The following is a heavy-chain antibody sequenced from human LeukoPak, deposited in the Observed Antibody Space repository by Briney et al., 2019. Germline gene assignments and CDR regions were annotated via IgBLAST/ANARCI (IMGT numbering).Heavy chain of an antibody. CDR1: GGSFSGYY. D-gene: IGHD3-10*01. V-gene: IGHV4-34*01. Sequence: SETLSLTCAVYGGSFSGYYWSWIRQPPGKGLEWIGEINHSGSTNYNPSLKSRVTISVDTSKNQFSLKLSSVTAADTAVYYCARRWFGEFIRTWGQGTLVTVSS. CDR3: ARRWFGEFIRT. J-gene: IGHJ5*02. CDR2: INHSGST.